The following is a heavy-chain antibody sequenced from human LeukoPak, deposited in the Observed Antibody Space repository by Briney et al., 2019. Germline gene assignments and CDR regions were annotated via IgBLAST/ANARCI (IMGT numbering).Heavy chain of an antibody. V-gene: IGHV3-20*04. D-gene: IGHD3-22*01. CDR3: ARDLGRGYYSLGD. CDR2: INWNGATT. CDR1: GFTFEDYG. J-gene: IGHJ3*01. Sequence: PGGSLRLSCAASGFTFEDYGMSWVRQAPGKGLEWVSAINWNGATTGYADSVKGRFTISRDNAKNSLYLQVSSLRADDTALYYCARDLGRGYYSLGDWGQGTMVTVSS.